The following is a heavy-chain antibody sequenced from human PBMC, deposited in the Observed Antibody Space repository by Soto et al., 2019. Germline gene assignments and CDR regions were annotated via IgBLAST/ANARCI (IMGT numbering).Heavy chain of an antibody. D-gene: IGHD1-1*01. Sequence: SETLSLTCTVSGGSISSGGYYWSWIRQHPGKGLGWIGYIYYSGSTYYNPSLKSRVTISVDTSKNQFSLKLSSVTAADTAVYYCARVQRTGTKFDYWGQGTLVTVSS. CDR1: GGSISSGGYY. J-gene: IGHJ4*02. CDR3: ARVQRTGTKFDY. CDR2: IYYSGST. V-gene: IGHV4-31*03.